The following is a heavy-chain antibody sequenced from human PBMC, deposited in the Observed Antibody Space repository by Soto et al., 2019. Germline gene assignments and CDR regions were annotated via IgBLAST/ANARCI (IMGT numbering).Heavy chain of an antibody. J-gene: IGHJ5*02. CDR2: IYNSGNT. Sequence: SETLSLTCAVSGGTISSGFYSWRWIRQPPGQGLEWIGYIYNSGNTYYNPSLMSRVTISVDRSQNHFSLKLTSVTAADTAVYYCARGSDGVWNWFDPWGQGTQVTVPQ. V-gene: IGHV4-30-2*01. D-gene: IGHD2-21*02. CDR1: GGTISSGFYS. CDR3: ARGSDGVWNWFDP.